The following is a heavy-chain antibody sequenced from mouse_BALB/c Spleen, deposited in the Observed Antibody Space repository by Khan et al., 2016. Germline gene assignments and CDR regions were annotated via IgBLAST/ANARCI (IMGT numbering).Heavy chain of an antibody. Sequence: EVELVESGPGLVKPSQSLSLTCTVTGYSITSDYAWNWIRQFPGNRLEWMGYISYSGSTSYNPSLKSRTSITRDTSKHQFFLQLNSVTSEDTATYYCARSDYGDKDAMDYWGQGTSVTVSS. J-gene: IGHJ4*01. D-gene: IGHD1-1*01. CDR2: ISYSGST. CDR3: ARSDYGDKDAMDY. V-gene: IGHV3-2*02. CDR1: GYSITSDYA.